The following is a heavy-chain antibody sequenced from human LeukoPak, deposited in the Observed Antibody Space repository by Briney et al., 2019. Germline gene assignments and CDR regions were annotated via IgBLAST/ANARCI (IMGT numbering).Heavy chain of an antibody. CDR2: IIPILGIA. J-gene: IGHJ6*02. CDR3: ARDLGEAAAGFYYYYGMDV. CDR1: GYTFTSYG. Sequence: GASVKVSCKASGYTFTSYGISWVRQAPGQGLEWMGRIIPILGIANYAQKFQGRVTITADKSTSTAYMELSSLRSEDTAVYYCARDLGEAAAGFYYYYGMDVWGQGTLVTVSS. V-gene: IGHV1-69*04. D-gene: IGHD6-13*01.